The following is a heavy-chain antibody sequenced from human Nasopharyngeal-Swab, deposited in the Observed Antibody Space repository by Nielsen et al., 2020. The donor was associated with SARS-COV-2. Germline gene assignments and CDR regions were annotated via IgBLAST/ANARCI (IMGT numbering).Heavy chain of an antibody. CDR2: IIPIFGTA. D-gene: IGHD3-10*01. Sequence: SVKVSCEASGGTFSSYAISWVRQVPGQGLEWMGGIIPIFGTANYAQKFQGRVTITADESTSTAYMELSSLRSEDTAVYYCAGGAGITMVQGRFDYWGQGTLVTVSS. J-gene: IGHJ4*02. CDR3: AGGAGITMVQGRFDY. CDR1: GGTFSSYA. V-gene: IGHV1-69*13.